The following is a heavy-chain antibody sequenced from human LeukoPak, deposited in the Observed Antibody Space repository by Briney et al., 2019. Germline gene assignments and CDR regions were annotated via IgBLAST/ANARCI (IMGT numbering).Heavy chain of an antibody. J-gene: IGHJ4*02. Sequence: SVKVSCKASGGTFSSYAISWVRQAPGQGLEWMGRIIPIFGIANYAQKFQGRVTITADKSTSTAYMELSSLRSEDTAVCYCARESGYSYGYFDYWGQGTLVTVSS. D-gene: IGHD5-18*01. CDR1: GGTFSSYA. CDR2: IIPIFGIA. CDR3: ARESGYSYGYFDY. V-gene: IGHV1-69*04.